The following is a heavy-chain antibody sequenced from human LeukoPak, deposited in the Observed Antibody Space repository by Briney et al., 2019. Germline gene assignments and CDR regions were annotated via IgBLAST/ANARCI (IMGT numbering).Heavy chain of an antibody. Sequence: PGGSLRLSCAASGFTFSSYGMHWVRQAPGKGLEGVAVIWYDGSNKYYADSVKGRFTISRDNSKNTLYLQMNSLRAEDTAVYYCARDSSLRYFDWLLPQNYYYYGMDVWGQGTTVTVSS. J-gene: IGHJ6*02. V-gene: IGHV3-33*01. CDR2: IWYDGSNK. CDR1: GFTFSSYG. D-gene: IGHD3-9*01. CDR3: ARDSSLRYFDWLLPQNYYYYGMDV.